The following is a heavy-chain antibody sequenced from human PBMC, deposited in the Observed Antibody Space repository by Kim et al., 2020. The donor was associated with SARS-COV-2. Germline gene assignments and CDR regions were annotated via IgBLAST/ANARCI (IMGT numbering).Heavy chain of an antibody. Sequence: NCTPALKSRVTISVDNSKNQFSRKLSSVTAADTAVYYCARGGIVLDWFDPWGQGTLVTVSS. CDR3: ARGGIVLDWFDP. J-gene: IGHJ5*02. V-gene: IGHV4-4*02. D-gene: IGHD2-2*01.